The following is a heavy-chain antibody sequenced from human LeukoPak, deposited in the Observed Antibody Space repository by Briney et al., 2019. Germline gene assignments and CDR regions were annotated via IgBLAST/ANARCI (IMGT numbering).Heavy chain of an antibody. CDR3: AKDMPEKWSPDDY. J-gene: IGHJ4*02. Sequence: PGGSLRLSCAASGFTFDHYAMHWVRQAPGKGLEWVSFINGDGGSTYYADSVKGRFTISRDNSKNSLYLQMNSLRTEDTALYYCAKDMPEKWSPDDYWGQGTLVTVSS. CDR1: GFTFDHYA. D-gene: IGHD1-14*01. V-gene: IGHV3-43*02. CDR2: INGDGGST.